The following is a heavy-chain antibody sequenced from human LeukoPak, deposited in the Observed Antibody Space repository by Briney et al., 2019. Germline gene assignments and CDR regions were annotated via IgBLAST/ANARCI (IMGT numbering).Heavy chain of an antibody. CDR3: ARIRYYYDSSGYCFFDY. CDR1: GFTFSTCA. D-gene: IGHD3-22*01. J-gene: IGHJ4*02. Sequence: GGSLRLSCAASGFTFSTCAMTWVRQAPGKGLEWVSGISGSGAGTYYADSVKGRFTVSRDNSKNTLYLQMNSLRDEDTAVYYCARIRYYYDSSGYCFFDYWGQGALVTVSS. V-gene: IGHV3-23*01. CDR2: ISGSGAGT.